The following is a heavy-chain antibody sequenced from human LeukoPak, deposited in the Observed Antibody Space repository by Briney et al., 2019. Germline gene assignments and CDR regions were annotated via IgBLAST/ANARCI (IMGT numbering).Heavy chain of an antibody. CDR2: ISDSGGIT. D-gene: IGHD1-1*01. CDR1: GFTFSIYA. J-gene: IGHJ4*02. V-gene: IGHV3-23*01. Sequence: GGSLRLSCAASGFTFSIYAMSWVRQAPGKGLEWVSTISDSGGITYTADSVKGRFTISRDNSKNTVYLQVNSLRVEDTAIYYCARGQEFDDGVFDSWGQGTLVTVSS. CDR3: ARGQEFDDGVFDS.